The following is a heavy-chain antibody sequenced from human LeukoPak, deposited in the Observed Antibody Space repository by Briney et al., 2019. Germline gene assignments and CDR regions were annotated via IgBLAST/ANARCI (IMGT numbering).Heavy chain of an antibody. V-gene: IGHV1-3*01. CDR3: ARAAYCSGTSCSDAFDI. J-gene: IGHJ3*02. CDR1: GYSFINYA. D-gene: IGHD2-2*01. CDR2: INAGNGNT. Sequence: GASVKVSCKASGYSFINYAMHWVRQGPGQRFEWMGWINAGNGNTKYSQKFQGRVTITRDTSATTAYMELSSLRTEDTAVYYCARAAYCSGTSCSDAFDIWGQGTMVTVSS.